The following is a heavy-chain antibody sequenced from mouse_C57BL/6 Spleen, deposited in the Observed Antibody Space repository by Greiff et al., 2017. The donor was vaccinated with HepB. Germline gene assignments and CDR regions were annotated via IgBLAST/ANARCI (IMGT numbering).Heavy chain of an antibody. Sequence: VQLQQSGPELVKPGASVKISCKASGYAFSSSWMNWVKQRPGKGLEWIGRIYPGDGDTNYNGKFKGKATLTADKSSSTAYMQLSSLTSEDSAVYFCARGDDYAYYAMDYWGQGTSVTVSS. CDR2: IYPGDGDT. CDR1: GYAFSSSW. V-gene: IGHV1-82*01. J-gene: IGHJ4*01. CDR3: ARGDDYAYYAMDY. D-gene: IGHD2-4*01.